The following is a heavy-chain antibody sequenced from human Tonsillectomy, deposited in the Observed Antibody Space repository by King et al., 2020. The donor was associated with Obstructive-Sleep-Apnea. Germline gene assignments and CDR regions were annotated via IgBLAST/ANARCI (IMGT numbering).Heavy chain of an antibody. D-gene: IGHD3-3*01. V-gene: IGHV3-30*04. CDR1: GFTFSSYA. CDR2: ISYDGSNK. CDR3: ARGLGWSGYFAKGNWFDP. J-gene: IGHJ5*02. Sequence: VQLVESGGGVVQPGRSLRLSCAASGFTFSSYAMHWVRQAPGKGLEWVAVISYDGSNKYYADSVKGRFTISRDNSKNTLYLQMNSLRAEDTAVYYGARGLGWSGYFAKGNWFDPWGQGTLVTVSS.